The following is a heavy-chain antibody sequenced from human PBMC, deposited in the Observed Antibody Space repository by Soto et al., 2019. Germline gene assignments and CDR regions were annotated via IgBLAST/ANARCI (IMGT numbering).Heavy chain of an antibody. Sequence: GGSLRLSCAASGFTFSSYGMHWVRQAPGKGLEWVAVISYDGSNKYYADSVKGRFTISRDNSKNTLYLQMNSLRAEDTAVYYCAKDHSSAKTHAFDYWGQGTLVTVSS. J-gene: IGHJ4*02. CDR2: ISYDGSNK. V-gene: IGHV3-30*18. D-gene: IGHD3-22*01. CDR1: GFTFSSYG. CDR3: AKDHSSAKTHAFDY.